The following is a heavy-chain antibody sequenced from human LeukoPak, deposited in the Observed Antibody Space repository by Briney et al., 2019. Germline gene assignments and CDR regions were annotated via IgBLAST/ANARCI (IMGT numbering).Heavy chain of an antibody. D-gene: IGHD4-11*01. Sequence: SETLSLTCTVSGGSISSGSYYWSWIRQPAGKGLEWIGRIYTSGSINYNPSLKSRVTISVDTSKNQFSLKLSSVTAADTAVYYCARSGGYSNYAFDYWGQGTLVTVSS. J-gene: IGHJ4*02. V-gene: IGHV4-61*02. CDR2: IYTSGSI. CDR3: ARSGGYSNYAFDY. CDR1: GGSISSGSYY.